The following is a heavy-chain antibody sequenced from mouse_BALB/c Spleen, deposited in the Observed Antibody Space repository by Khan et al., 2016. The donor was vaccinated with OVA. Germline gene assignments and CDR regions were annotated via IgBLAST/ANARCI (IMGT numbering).Heavy chain of an antibody. CDR1: GYRFTDFT. V-gene: IGHV1S137*01. CDR2: ISTYYGDA. J-gene: IGHJ3*01. Sequence: QVQLKESGAELVRPGVSVKISCKGSGYRFTDFTMHWVKQSNVKSLEWIGVISTYYGDATYNQKFKGKATMTVDKSSSTAYMELARLTSEDSAIFCGGRGGGGDRFAYWGQGTLVTVSA. CDR3: GRGGGGDRFAY.